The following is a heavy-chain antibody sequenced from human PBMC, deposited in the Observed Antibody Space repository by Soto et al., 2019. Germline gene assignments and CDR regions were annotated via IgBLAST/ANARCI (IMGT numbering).Heavy chain of an antibody. CDR2: IDPSDSYT. V-gene: IGHV5-10-1*01. Sequence: PGESLKISCKGSGCSFTSYWISWVRQMPGKGLEWMGRIDPSDSYTNYSPSFQGHVTISADKSISTAYLQWSSLKASDTAMYYCATTQKRVVPAAAYYYYGMDVWGQGTTVTVSS. CDR3: ATTQKRVVPAAAYYYYGMDV. J-gene: IGHJ6*02. D-gene: IGHD2-2*01. CDR1: GCSFTSYW.